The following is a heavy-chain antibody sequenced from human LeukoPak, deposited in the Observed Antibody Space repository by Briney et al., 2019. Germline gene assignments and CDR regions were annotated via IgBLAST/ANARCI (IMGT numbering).Heavy chain of an antibody. CDR1: GGSFSRYY. D-gene: IGHD1-26*01. J-gene: IGHJ5*02. CDR2: LYYSGST. CDR3: ARGMGGTWFDP. V-gene: IGHV4-59*01. Sequence: PSETLSLTCAVYGGSFSRYYWSWIRQSPGKGLEWIAYLYYSGSTNYNPSLQSRVTISGDTSNNQVSLKLTSVTAADTAVYYCARGMGGTWFDPWGQGTLVTVSS.